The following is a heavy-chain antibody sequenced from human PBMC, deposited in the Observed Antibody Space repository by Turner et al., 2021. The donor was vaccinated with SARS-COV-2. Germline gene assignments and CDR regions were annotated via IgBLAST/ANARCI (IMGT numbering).Heavy chain of an antibody. CDR1: GFPFSTYG. V-gene: IGHV3-30*18. CDR3: AKTIGSYYDSSGYYQYFDY. J-gene: IGHJ4*02. Sequence: QVQLVESGGGVVQPGRSLRLSCAPSGFPFSTYGMHWVRQAPGKGLEWVALISYDGSNKYYADSVKGRFTISRDNSKNTLYLQMNSLRAEDTAVYYCAKTIGSYYDSSGYYQYFDYWGQGTLVTVSS. CDR2: ISYDGSNK. D-gene: IGHD3-22*01.